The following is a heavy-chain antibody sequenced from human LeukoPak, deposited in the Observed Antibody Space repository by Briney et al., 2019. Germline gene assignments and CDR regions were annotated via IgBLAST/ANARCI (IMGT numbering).Heavy chain of an antibody. J-gene: IGHJ4*02. D-gene: IGHD2-8*01. CDR2: IDSSSYT. V-gene: IGHV3-21*05. Sequence: GGSLRLSCTVSGFSFSNYGMDWVRQVPGKWLEWLSFIDSSSYTSYADSVKGRFTISRDNAENSLYLQMSSLTGEDTAVYYCARDPNGNPDFDYWGQGTLVPVSS. CDR1: GFSFSNYG. CDR3: ARDPNGNPDFDY.